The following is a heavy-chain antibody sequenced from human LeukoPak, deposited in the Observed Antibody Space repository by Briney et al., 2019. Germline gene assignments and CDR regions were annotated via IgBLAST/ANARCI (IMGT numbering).Heavy chain of an antibody. CDR1: GGSFSGYY. D-gene: IGHD2-8*01. CDR3: ARGRGLYRHQPLDY. Sequence: PSETLSLTCAVYGGSFSGYYWSWIRQPPAKGLEGIGEINHSGSTNYNPSLKSRVTISVDTSKNQFSLKLSSVTAADTAVYYCARGRGLYRHQPLDYWGQGTLVTVSS. J-gene: IGHJ4*02. CDR2: INHSGST. V-gene: IGHV4-34*01.